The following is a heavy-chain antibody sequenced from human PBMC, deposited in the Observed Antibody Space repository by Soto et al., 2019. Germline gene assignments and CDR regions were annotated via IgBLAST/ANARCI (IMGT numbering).Heavy chain of an antibody. J-gene: IGHJ4*02. V-gene: IGHV4-39*01. CDR2: IYYSGRT. D-gene: IGHD2-21*02. CDR3: ARQRTTVVTQAYFDH. Sequence: PSETLSLTCIVSGGSISSSSYYWGWTRQPPGKGLEWIGSIYYSGRTYYNPSFKSRVTISIDTSKNQFSLKLSSVTATDTAVYYCARQRTTVVTQAYFDHWGQGALATVSS. CDR1: GGSISSSSYY.